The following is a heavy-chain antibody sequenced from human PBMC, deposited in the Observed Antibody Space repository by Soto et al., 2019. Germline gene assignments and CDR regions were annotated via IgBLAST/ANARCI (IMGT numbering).Heavy chain of an antibody. D-gene: IGHD2-2*01. CDR2: IDYNGAT. J-gene: IGHJ4*02. CDR1: GASISSRDYY. V-gene: IGHV4-39*01. CDR3: GRVMIGTSRHTDSDY. Sequence: PSETLSLTCSVSGASISSRDYYWGWIRQTPGKGLELIGNIDYNGATYYNPSLKSRVTVSKDTSKNQFSLKVASVTAADTAIYYCGRVMIGTSRHTDSDYWGQGAQVTVS.